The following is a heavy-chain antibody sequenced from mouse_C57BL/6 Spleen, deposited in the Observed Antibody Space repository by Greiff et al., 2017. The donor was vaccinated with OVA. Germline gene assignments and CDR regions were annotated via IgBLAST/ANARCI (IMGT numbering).Heavy chain of an antibody. V-gene: IGHV1-80*01. Sequence: QVQLQQSGAELVKPGASVKISCKASGYAFSSYWMNWVKQRPGKGLEWIGQIYPGDGDTNYNGKFKGKATLTADKSSSTAYMQLSSLTSEDSAVYFCARGVNWDGRYYFDYWGQGTTLTVSS. J-gene: IGHJ2*01. CDR1: GYAFSSYW. CDR2: IYPGDGDT. CDR3: ARGVNWDGRYYFDY. D-gene: IGHD4-1*01.